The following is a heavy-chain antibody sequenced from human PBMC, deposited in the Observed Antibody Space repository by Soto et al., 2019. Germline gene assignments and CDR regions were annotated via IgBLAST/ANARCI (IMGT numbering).Heavy chain of an antibody. J-gene: IGHJ4*02. V-gene: IGHV4-34*01. CDR3: ARGLITGSHYSGGWYYFDS. D-gene: IGHD6-19*01. CDR1: GESFSGYI. Sequence: QVQLQQSGAGLLKPSEPLSLTCAVYGESFSGYIWTWIRQTPGTGLQWIGQINHSGSASYNPSLKSRVTISVHTSNSQFSLELSSVTAADTAVYYCARGLITGSHYSGGWYYFDSWGQGTQVTVSS. CDR2: INHSGSA.